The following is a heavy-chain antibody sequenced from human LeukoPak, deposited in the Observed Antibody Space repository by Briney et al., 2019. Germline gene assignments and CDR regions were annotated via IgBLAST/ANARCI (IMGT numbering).Heavy chain of an antibody. CDR3: AKDIGGTQLGIFSFDY. J-gene: IGHJ4*02. V-gene: IGHV3-9*01. D-gene: IGHD7-27*01. Sequence: PGRSLRLSCAASGFTFDDYAMHWVRQAPGKGLEWVSGISWNSGSIGYADSVKGRFTISRDNAKNSLYLQMNSLRAEDTALYYCAKDIGGTQLGIFSFDYWGQGTLVTVSS. CDR2: ISWNSGSI. CDR1: GFTFDDYA.